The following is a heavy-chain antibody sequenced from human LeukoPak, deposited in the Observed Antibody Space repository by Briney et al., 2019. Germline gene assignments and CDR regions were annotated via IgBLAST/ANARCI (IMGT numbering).Heavy chain of an antibody. V-gene: IGHV4-34*01. Sequence: PSETLSLTCAVYGGSFSGYYWSWIRQPPGKGLEWIGEINHSGSTNYNPSLKSRVTISVDTSKNQFSLKLSSVTAADTAVYYCAWTTVTTPKGIFVYWGQGTLVTVSS. CDR3: AWTTVTTPKGIFVY. D-gene: IGHD4-17*01. J-gene: IGHJ4*02. CDR2: INHSGST. CDR1: GGSFSGYY.